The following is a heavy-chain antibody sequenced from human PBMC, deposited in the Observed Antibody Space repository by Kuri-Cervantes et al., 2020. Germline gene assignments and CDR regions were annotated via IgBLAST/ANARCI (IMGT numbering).Heavy chain of an antibody. D-gene: IGHD3-10*01. CDR2: INHSGST. CDR1: GGSFSGYY. V-gene: IGHV4-34*01. Sequence: GSLRLSCAVYGGSFSGYYWSWIRQPPGKGLEWIGEINHSGSTNYNPSLKSRVTISVDTSKDQFSVKLSSVTAADTAVYYCAGTSMVRGVIRSHYYYYGMDVWGQGTTVTVSS. J-gene: IGHJ6*02. CDR3: AGTSMVRGVIRSHYYYYGMDV.